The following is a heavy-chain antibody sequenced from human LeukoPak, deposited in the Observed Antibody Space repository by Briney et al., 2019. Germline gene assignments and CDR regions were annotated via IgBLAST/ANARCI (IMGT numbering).Heavy chain of an antibody. V-gene: IGHV3-23*01. CDR1: GFTFSSYA. CDR3: AKVGYYDSSGYYYYYYMDV. Sequence: QSGGSLRLSCAASGFTFSSYAMSWVRQAPGKGLEWVSAISGSGGSTYYADSVKGRFTISRDNSKNTLYLQMNSLRAEDTAVYYCAKVGYYDSSGYYYYYYMDVWGKGTTVTVSS. D-gene: IGHD3-22*01. J-gene: IGHJ6*03. CDR2: ISGSGGST.